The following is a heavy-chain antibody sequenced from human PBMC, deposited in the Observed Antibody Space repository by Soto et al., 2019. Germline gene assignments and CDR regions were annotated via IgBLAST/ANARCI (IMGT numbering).Heavy chain of an antibody. J-gene: IGHJ5*02. CDR1: GYTFTIYG. V-gene: IGHV1-18*01. Sequence: ASVKVSCKASGYTFTIYGISWVRQAPGQGLEWMGWISAYNGNTNYAQKLQGRVTMTTDTSTSTAYMELRSLRSDDTAVYYCARDWVVSGGWAAAMWFDPWGQGTLVTVSS. CDR2: ISAYNGNT. CDR3: ARDWVVSGGWAAAMWFDP. D-gene: IGHD2-2*01.